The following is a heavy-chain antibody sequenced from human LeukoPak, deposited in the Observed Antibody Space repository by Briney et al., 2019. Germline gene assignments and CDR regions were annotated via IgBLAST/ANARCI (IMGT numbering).Heavy chain of an antibody. V-gene: IGHV4-4*02. Sequence: SETLSLTCAVSGGSISSSNWWSWVRQPPGKGLEWIGEIYHSGSTNYNPSLKSRVTISVDKSKNQFSLKLSSVTAADTAVYYCARDLAAAGEGFDYWGQGTLVTVSS. CDR3: ARDLAAAGEGFDY. D-gene: IGHD6-13*01. CDR1: GGSISSSNW. CDR2: IYHSGST. J-gene: IGHJ4*02.